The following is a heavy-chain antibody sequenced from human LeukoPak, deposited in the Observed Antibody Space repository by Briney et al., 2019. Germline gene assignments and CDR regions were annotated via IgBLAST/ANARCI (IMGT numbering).Heavy chain of an antibody. CDR1: GFTFSSYA. CDR3: ARDPRQLTIFDY. V-gene: IGHV3-30-3*01. Sequence: GGSLRLSCAASGFTFSSYAMHWVRQAPGEGLEWVAVISYDGSNKYYADSVKGRFTISRDNSKNTLYLQMNSLRAEDTAVYYCARDPRQLTIFDYWGQGTLVTVSS. CDR2: ISYDGSNK. J-gene: IGHJ4*02. D-gene: IGHD2-2*01.